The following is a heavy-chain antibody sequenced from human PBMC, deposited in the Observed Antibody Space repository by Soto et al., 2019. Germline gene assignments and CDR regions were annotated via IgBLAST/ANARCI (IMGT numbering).Heavy chain of an antibody. D-gene: IGHD2-2*02. CDR2: ISWNSANR. J-gene: IGHJ6*01. CDR3: AKDITPGYCSITSCYMGMDV. CDR1: GFTFDDYA. V-gene: IGHV3-9*01. Sequence: EVQLVESGGGLVQPGRSLRLSCAASGFTFDDYAMHWVRLAPGKGLEWVSGISWNSANRDYADSVKGRFTISRDNAKNSLYLQMNSLRAEDTALYYCAKDITPGYCSITSCYMGMDVWGQGITVTVS.